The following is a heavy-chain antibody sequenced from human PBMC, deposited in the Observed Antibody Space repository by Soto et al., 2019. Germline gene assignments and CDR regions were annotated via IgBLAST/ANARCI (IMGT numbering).Heavy chain of an antibody. D-gene: IGHD2-2*01. J-gene: IGHJ5*02. CDR2: IYYSGST. CDR3: ARAMTDIVVVPAALPRRFDP. Sequence: SETLSLTCTVSGGSISSGGYYWSWIRQHPGKGLEWIGYIYYSGSTYYNPSLKSRVTISVDTSKNQFSLKLSSVTAADTAVYYCARAMTDIVVVPAALPRRFDPWGQGTLVTV. V-gene: IGHV4-31*03. CDR1: GGSISSGGYY.